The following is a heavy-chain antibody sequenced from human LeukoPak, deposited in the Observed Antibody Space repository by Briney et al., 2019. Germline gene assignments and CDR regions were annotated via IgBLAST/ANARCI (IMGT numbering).Heavy chain of an antibody. CDR3: ARSNMVRGVMPGNYYYMDV. J-gene: IGHJ6*03. Sequence: GASVKVSCKASGYTFTSYDINWVRQATGQGLEWMGWMNPNSGNTGYAQKFQGRVTITRNTSISTAYMELSSLRSEDTAVYYCARSNMVRGVMPGNYYYMDVWGKGTTVTVSS. D-gene: IGHD3-10*01. CDR2: MNPNSGNT. CDR1: GYTFTSYD. V-gene: IGHV1-8*03.